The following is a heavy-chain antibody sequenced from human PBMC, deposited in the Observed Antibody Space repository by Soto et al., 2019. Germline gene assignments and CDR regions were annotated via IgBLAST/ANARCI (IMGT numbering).Heavy chain of an antibody. CDR3: ARDQTGEQLGPLYYYYYGMDV. J-gene: IGHJ6*02. D-gene: IGHD6-6*01. CDR1: GFTFSGYW. Sequence: PGGSLRLSCAASGFTFSGYWMSWVRQAPGKGLEWVANIKQDGSEKYYVDSVKGRFTISRDNAKNSLYLQMNSLRAEDTAVYYCARDQTGEQLGPLYYYYYGMDVWGQGTTVTVSS. CDR2: IKQDGSEK. V-gene: IGHV3-7*01.